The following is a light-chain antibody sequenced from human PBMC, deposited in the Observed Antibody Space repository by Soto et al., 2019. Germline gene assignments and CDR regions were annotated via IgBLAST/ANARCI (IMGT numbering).Light chain of an antibody. CDR2: DIS. V-gene: IGKV3-20*01. J-gene: IGKJ5*01. Sequence: EVVLTQSPGTLSLSPGERSTLSCRASQSITASYLAWYQQKPGRTPRLLIHDISRRATGTPDRFSGSGSGTDFTLTISRLEPEDFAVYYCQQYGSSPTFGQGTRLEIK. CDR3: QQYGSSPT. CDR1: QSITASY.